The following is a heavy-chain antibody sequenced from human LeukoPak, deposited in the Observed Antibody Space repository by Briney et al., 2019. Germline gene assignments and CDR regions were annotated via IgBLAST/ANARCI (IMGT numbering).Heavy chain of an antibody. J-gene: IGHJ5*02. D-gene: IGHD2-2*02. Sequence: PETLSLTCTVSGYSISSGYYWGWIRQPPGKGLEWIGSIYHSGSTYYNPSLKSRVTISGDTSKNQFSLNLSSVTATDTAVYYCARDCSSTTCYTRSFDPWGQGTLVTVSS. V-gene: IGHV4-38-2*02. CDR1: GYSISSGYY. CDR3: ARDCSSTTCYTRSFDP. CDR2: IYHSGST.